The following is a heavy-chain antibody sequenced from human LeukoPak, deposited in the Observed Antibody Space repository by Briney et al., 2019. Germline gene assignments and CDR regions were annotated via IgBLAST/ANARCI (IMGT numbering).Heavy chain of an antibody. CDR3: TNRALDY. CDR2: ITPSGSST. V-gene: IGHV3-48*03. CDR1: GSTFSTYE. D-gene: IGHD3-16*02. J-gene: IGHJ4*02. Sequence: PGGSLRLSCVASGSTFSTYEMHWVRQAPGKGLEWLSYITPSGSSTYYADSVKGRFTISRDNAKSSLYLQMNSLRVEDTAVYYCTNRALDYWGQGTLVTVSS.